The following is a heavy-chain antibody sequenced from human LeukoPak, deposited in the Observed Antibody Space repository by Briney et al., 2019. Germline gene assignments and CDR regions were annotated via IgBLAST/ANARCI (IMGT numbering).Heavy chain of an antibody. J-gene: IGHJ6*03. CDR1: GFTFDDYA. CDR3: AKARGYYYMDI. CDR2: ISWNSGSI. Sequence: PGGSLRLSCAASGFTFDDYAMHWVRQAPGKGLEWVSGISWNSGSIGYADSVKGRFTISRDNAKNSLYLQMNSLRAEDTALYYCAKARGYYYMDIWGKGNTVTVSS. V-gene: IGHV3-9*01.